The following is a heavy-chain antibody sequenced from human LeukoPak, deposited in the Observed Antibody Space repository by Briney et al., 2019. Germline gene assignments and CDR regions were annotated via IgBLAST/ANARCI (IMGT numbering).Heavy chain of an antibody. Sequence: GGSLRLSCAASGFTFSSYAMHWVRQAPGKGLEWVAVISYDGSNKYYADSVKGRFTISRDNSKNTLYLQMNSLRAEDTAVYYCARVASSGWYVDYWGQGTLVTVSS. J-gene: IGHJ4*02. CDR1: GFTFSSYA. V-gene: IGHV3-30*04. CDR2: ISYDGSNK. D-gene: IGHD6-19*01. CDR3: ARVASSGWYVDY.